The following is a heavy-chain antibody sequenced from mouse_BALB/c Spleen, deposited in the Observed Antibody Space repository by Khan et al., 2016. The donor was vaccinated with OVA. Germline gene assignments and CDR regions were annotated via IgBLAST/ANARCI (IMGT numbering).Heavy chain of an antibody. J-gene: IGHJ2*01. V-gene: IGHV1S132*01. Sequence: QVQLQQSGAELVRPGASVKLSCKTSGYIFTSYWIHWVKQRSGQGLEWIARIYPGTDNSYYNEKFKDKATLTADKSSSTAYMQLSSLKSEDSDVYFCAREEALYHVDHWGQGTTLTVSS. D-gene: IGHD3-2*02. CDR1: GYIFTSYW. CDR3: AREEALYHVDH. CDR2: IYPGTDNS.